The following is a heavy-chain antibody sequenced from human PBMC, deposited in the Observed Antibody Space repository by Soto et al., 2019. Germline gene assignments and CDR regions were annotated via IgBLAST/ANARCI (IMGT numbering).Heavy chain of an antibody. J-gene: IGHJ5*02. Sequence: SETLSLTCTVSGGSISSSSYYWGWIRQPPGKGLEWIGSIYYSGSTYYNPSLKSRVTISVDTSKNQFSLKLSSVTAADTAVYYCAQTVMVRGVSQADWFDPWGQGTLVTVS. CDR1: GGSISSSSYY. CDR3: AQTVMVRGVSQADWFDP. V-gene: IGHV4-39*01. CDR2: IYYSGST. D-gene: IGHD3-10*01.